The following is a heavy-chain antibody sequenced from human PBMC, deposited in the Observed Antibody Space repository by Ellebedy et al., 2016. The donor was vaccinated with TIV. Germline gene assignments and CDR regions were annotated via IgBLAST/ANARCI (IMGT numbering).Heavy chain of an antibody. D-gene: IGHD3-16*01. V-gene: IGHV1-3*01. CDR3: ASLYPGY. CDR1: GYTFTSYA. CDR2: ISAYNGNT. J-gene: IGHJ4*02. Sequence: ASVKVSCKASGYTFTSYAMHWVRQAPGQRLEWMGWISAYNGNTNYAQKFQGRVTITADKSTSTAYMELSSLRSEDTAVYYCASLYPGYWGQGTLVTVSS.